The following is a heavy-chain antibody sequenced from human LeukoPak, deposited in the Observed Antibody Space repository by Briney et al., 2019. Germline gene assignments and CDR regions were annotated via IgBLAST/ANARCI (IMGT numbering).Heavy chain of an antibody. CDR3: ARVGITMIIPADY. CDR1: GYTFTGYY. Sequence: GASVKVSCKASGYTFTGYYMHWVRQAPGQGLEWMGWINPNSGGTNYAQKFQGRVTMTRDTSISTAYMELSRLRSDDTAAYYCARVGITMIIPADYWGQGTLVTVSS. J-gene: IGHJ4*02. D-gene: IGHD3-22*01. CDR2: INPNSGGT. V-gene: IGHV1-2*02.